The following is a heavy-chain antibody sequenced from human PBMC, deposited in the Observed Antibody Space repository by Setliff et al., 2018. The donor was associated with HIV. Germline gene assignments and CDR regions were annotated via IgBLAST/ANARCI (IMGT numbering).Heavy chain of an antibody. V-gene: IGHV1-18*01. CDR2: ISVYNGNT. D-gene: IGHD2-2*01. Sequence: GSSVKVSCKASTYTFSSYVINWVRQAPGQGLEWVGRISVYNGNTIYAQKLQGRVIMTTDTSTSTAYMELRSLRSDDTAMYYCATQRDIVMVPGQGGFDIWAQGTMVTVS. CDR1: TYTFSSYV. CDR3: ATQRDIVMVPGQGGFDI. J-gene: IGHJ3*02.